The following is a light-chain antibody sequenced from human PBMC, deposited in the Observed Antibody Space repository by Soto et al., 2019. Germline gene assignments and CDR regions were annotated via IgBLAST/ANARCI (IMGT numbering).Light chain of an antibody. V-gene: IGKV3-15*01. J-gene: IGKJ3*01. CDR3: QHYGNSPPSVT. CDR2: GTS. CDR1: QNISRS. Sequence: EIVMTQSPVTLSVSPGERATLSCRASQNISRSLAWYQQKPGQGPSLLIYGTSTRAGGVPARFSGGGSGTEFTLTITSLQSEDFAVYYCQHYGNSPPSVTFGPGTKVDIK.